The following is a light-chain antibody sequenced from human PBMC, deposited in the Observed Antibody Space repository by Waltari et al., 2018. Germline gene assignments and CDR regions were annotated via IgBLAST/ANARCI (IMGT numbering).Light chain of an antibody. CDR1: QSVGTK. Sequence: EIVMTQSPVTLSVSPGERATLSCRASQSVGTKLAWYQQKPGQAPRPLIYGASTRATGIAAGFSGSGSGTAFTLTISSLQSEDFAIYYCQQYNLWPWTFDQGTKVDIK. CDR3: QQYNLWPWT. CDR2: GAS. V-gene: IGKV3-15*01. J-gene: IGKJ1*01.